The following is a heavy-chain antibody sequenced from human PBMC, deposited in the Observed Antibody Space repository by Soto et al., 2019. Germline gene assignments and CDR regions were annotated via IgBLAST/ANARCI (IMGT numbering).Heavy chain of an antibody. V-gene: IGHV3-66*01. CDR3: ARDDVLCDGGRCYGVTLDV. D-gene: IGHD2-15*01. Sequence: EVQLVESGGGLVQPGGSLRLSCAASGFTVSSKYMSWVRQAPGKGLEWVSLIQSGGPTYYADSVKGRFTISRHTSENTVHLKMDSLRAEDTAVYYCARDDVLCDGGRCYGVTLDVWGKGTTVTVSS. J-gene: IGHJ6*04. CDR1: GFTVSSKY. CDR2: IQSGGPT.